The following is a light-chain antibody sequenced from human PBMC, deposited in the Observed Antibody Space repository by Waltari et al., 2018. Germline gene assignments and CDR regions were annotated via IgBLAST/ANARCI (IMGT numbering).Light chain of an antibody. CDR2: IKN. J-gene: IGLJ2*01. CDR3: AAWDDSLKGLV. V-gene: IGLV1-44*01. Sequence: QSVLTQPPSASGTPGQRVTISCSGGSSNIGANTVNWYQQPPGTAPKLLIYIKNQRPSGVPDRLSGSKSGTSASLAISGLQSEDEADYYCAAWDDSLKGLVFGGGTKLTVL. CDR1: SSNIGANT.